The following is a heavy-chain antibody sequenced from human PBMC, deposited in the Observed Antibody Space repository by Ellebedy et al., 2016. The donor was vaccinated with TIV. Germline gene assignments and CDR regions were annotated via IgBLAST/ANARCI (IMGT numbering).Heavy chain of an antibody. J-gene: IGHJ2*01. CDR1: GGSMSGSTYY. Sequence: SETLSLXXAVSGGSMSGSTYYWAWIRQPPGKGLEWIGSIFHSGNTQYNVSLESRVTISRDTSKNQFSLKLSSVTAADTAVYYCASHVAAAPSQYFDLWGRGTLVTVSS. D-gene: IGHD6-13*01. CDR2: IFHSGNT. V-gene: IGHV4-39*01. CDR3: ASHVAAAPSQYFDL.